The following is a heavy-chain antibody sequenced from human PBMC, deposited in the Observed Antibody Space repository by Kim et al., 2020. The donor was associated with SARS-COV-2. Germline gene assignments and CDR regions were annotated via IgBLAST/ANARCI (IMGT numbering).Heavy chain of an antibody. Sequence: GGSLRLSCATSGFTFGNYAMHWVRQAPGKGLEWVSGISWNSGATGYADSVKGRFTISRDNANNSLYLQMNSLRAEDTALYYCTKPRWDGYNFLFAYWGQGALVTVSS. CDR1: GFTFGNYA. V-gene: IGHV3-9*01. J-gene: IGHJ4*02. CDR2: ISWNSGAT. CDR3: TKPRWDGYNFLFAY. D-gene: IGHD2-21*01.